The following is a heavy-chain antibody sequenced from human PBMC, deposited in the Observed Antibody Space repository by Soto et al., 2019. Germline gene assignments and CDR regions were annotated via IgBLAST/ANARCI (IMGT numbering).Heavy chain of an antibody. V-gene: IGHV3-23*01. Sequence: PGGSLRLSCAASGFTFSSYAMSWVRQAPGKGLEWVSAISGSGGSTYYADSVKGRFTISRDNSKNTLYLQMNSLRAEDTAVYYCAKPITMIVVVLRADAFDIWGQGTMVTVSS. CDR3: AKPITMIVVVLRADAFDI. CDR2: ISGSGGST. D-gene: IGHD3-22*01. J-gene: IGHJ3*02. CDR1: GFTFSSYA.